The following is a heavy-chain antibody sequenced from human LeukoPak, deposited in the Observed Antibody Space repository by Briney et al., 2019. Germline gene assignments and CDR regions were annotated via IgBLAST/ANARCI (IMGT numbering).Heavy chain of an antibody. CDR2: IKQDGSEK. CDR3: ARVPAVRGVIDYYYGMDV. V-gene: IGHV3-7*01. Sequence: GGSLRLSCAASGFIFTGYFMSWVRQAPGKGLEWVANIKQDGSEKYYVDSVKGRFTISRDNAKNSLYLQMNSLRVEDTAVYYCARVPAVRGVIDYYYGMDVWGQGTTVTVSS. J-gene: IGHJ6*02. CDR1: GFIFTGYF. D-gene: IGHD3-10*01.